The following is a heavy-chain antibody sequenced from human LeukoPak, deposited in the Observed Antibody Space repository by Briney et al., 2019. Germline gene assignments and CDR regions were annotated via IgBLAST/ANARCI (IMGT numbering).Heavy chain of an antibody. D-gene: IGHD3-22*01. V-gene: IGHV1-46*01. CDR3: AREGVADSYDSSAYGNWFDP. Sequence: ASVKVSCKASGYTFTSYFMHWVRQAPGQVLEWMGIINPSGGSTSYAQKFQGRVTMTRDMSTSTVYMELSSLRSEDTAVYYCAREGVADSYDSSAYGNWFDPWGQGTLVTVSS. CDR1: GYTFTSYF. J-gene: IGHJ5*02. CDR2: INPSGGST.